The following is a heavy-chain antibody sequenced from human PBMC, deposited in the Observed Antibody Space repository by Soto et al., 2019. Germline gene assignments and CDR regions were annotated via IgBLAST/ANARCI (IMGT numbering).Heavy chain of an antibody. D-gene: IGHD6-13*01. CDR1: GYTFTSYA. CDR3: ARSRVSAAAGSHFDY. V-gene: IGHV1-3*01. CDR2: INAGNGNT. J-gene: IGHJ4*02. Sequence: QVQLVQSGAEVKKPGASVKVSCKASGYTFTSYAMHWVRQAPGQRLEWMGWINAGNGNTKYSQKFQGRVTITXDXXXXXXXXXXXXXXSEDTAVYYCARSRVSAAAGSHFDYWGQGTLVTVSS.